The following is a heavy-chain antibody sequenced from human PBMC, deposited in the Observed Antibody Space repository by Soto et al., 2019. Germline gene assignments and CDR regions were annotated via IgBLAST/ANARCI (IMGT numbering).Heavy chain of an antibody. CDR3: VRWDNYDSSGPFSDAFDI. CDR2: ISYNGGGT. J-gene: IGHJ3*02. D-gene: IGHD3-22*01. Sequence: GGSLRLSCAASGFTFSKYAMTWARQAPGKGLEWVSAISYNGGGTYYVDSVKGRFTVSRDNSKNTLYLQMNSLRAEDTAVYYFVRWDNYDSSGPFSDAFDIWGQGTMVTVSS. CDR1: GFTFSKYA. V-gene: IGHV3-23*01.